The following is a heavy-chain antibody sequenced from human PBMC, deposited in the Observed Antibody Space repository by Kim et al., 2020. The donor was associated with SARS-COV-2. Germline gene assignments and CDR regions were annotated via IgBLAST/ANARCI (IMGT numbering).Heavy chain of an antibody. V-gene: IGHV3-66*01. CDR1: GFTFSSNY. CDR3: ARDRRSVAGTPD. D-gene: IGHD6-19*01. CDR2: IYSGGST. Sequence: GGSLRLSRAASGFTFSSNYMSWVRQAPGKGLEWVSVIYSGGSTYYSDSVKGRFTISSKNYKNTMYLQMNILRTVDTAVYYCARDRRSVAGTPDWGQGTLVTVSS. J-gene: IGHJ4*02.